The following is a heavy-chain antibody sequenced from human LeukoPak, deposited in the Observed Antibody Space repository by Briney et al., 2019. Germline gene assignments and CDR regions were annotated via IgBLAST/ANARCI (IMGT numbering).Heavy chain of an antibody. CDR1: GGSISSSSYY. CDR2: IYYSGST. J-gene: IGHJ5*02. Sequence: PSETLSLTXTVSGGSISSSSYYWGWIRQPPGKGLEWIGSIYYSGSTYYNPSLKSRVTISVDTSKNQFSLKLSSVTAADTAVYYCARQNIAAAGTNWFDPWGQGTLVTVSS. V-gene: IGHV4-39*01. D-gene: IGHD6-13*01. CDR3: ARQNIAAAGTNWFDP.